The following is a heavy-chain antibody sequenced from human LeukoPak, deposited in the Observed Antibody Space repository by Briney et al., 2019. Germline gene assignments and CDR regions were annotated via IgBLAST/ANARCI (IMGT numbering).Heavy chain of an antibody. D-gene: IGHD5-12*01. Sequence: ASVKVSCKASGYTFTSYGISWVRQAPGQGLEWMGWISAYNGNTNYAQKLQGRVTMTTDTSTSTAYMELSSLRSEDTAVYYCAREYSGYEGGWFDPWGQGTLVTVSS. CDR1: GYTFTSYG. J-gene: IGHJ5*02. CDR2: ISAYNGNT. CDR3: AREYSGYEGGWFDP. V-gene: IGHV1-18*01.